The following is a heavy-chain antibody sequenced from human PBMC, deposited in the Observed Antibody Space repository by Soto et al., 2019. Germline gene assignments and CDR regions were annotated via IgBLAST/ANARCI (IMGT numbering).Heavy chain of an antibody. D-gene: IGHD1-26*01. Sequence: SVKVSCKASGGTFNTYTFSWVRQAPGQGLEWMGSIIPIFGTTHYAQSFQGRLSITADQSSTTTYMELRSLTSHDTALYYCARIPRYSFPTSDTLDNWGQGNLVTVSS. CDR3: ARIPRYSFPTSDTLDN. J-gene: IGHJ4*02. CDR2: IIPIFGTT. CDR1: GGTFNTYT. V-gene: IGHV1-69*13.